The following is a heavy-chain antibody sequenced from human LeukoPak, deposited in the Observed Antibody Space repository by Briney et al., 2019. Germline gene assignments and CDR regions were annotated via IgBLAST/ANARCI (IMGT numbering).Heavy chain of an antibody. CDR3: AGAMALYYYYYYGMDV. V-gene: IGHV1-69*13. CDR1: GGTFSSYA. CDR2: IIPIFGTA. J-gene: IGHJ6*02. D-gene: IGHD3-10*01. Sequence: GASEKVSCRASGGTFSSYAISWVRQAPGQGLEWMGGIIPIFGTANYAQKFQGRVTITADESTSTAYMELSSLRSEDTAVYYCAGAMALYYYYYYGMDVWGQGTTVTVSS.